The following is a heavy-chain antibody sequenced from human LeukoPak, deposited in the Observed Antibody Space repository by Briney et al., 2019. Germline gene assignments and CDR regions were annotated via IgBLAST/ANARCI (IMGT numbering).Heavy chain of an antibody. Sequence: SETLSLTCTVSGGPINGYYWSWTRQPPGKGLEWIGYIYYTGSTNYNPSLTSRVTISVDTSKKHVSLKLTSVTAADTAVYYCASSAYYKYYFDSWGQGTLVTVSS. V-gene: IGHV4-59*01. CDR2: IYYTGST. J-gene: IGHJ4*02. CDR1: GGPINGYY. CDR3: ASSAYYKYYFDS. D-gene: IGHD3-3*01.